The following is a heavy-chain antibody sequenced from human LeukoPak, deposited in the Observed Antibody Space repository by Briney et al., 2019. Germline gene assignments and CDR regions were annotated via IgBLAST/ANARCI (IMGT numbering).Heavy chain of an antibody. CDR3: AAYYYDSSGYHAKIGY. V-gene: IGHV1-2*06. CDR2: INPNSGGT. Sequence: ASVKVSCKASGYTFTGYYMHWVRQAPGQGLEWMGRINPNSGGTNYAQKFQGRVTMTRDTSISTAYMELSRLRSDDTAVYYCAAYYYDSSGYHAKIGYWGQGTLVTVSS. D-gene: IGHD3-22*01. CDR1: GYTFTGYY. J-gene: IGHJ4*02.